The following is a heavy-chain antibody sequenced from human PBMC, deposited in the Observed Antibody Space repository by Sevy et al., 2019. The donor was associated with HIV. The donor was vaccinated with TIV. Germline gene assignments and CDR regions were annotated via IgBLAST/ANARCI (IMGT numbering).Heavy chain of an antibody. CDR2: IWYDGSNK. Sequence: GGSLRLSCAASGFTFSSYGMHWVRQAPGKGLEWVAVIWYDGSNKYYADSVKGRFTISRDNSKNRLYLQMNSLRAEDTAVYYCAGDGYCSSTSCYLWGAFDIWGQGTMVTVSS. V-gene: IGHV3-33*01. J-gene: IGHJ3*02. CDR3: AGDGYCSSTSCYLWGAFDI. CDR1: GFTFSSYG. D-gene: IGHD2-2*01.